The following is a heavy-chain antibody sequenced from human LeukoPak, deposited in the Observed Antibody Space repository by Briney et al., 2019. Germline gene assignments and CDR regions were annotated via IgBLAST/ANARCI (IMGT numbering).Heavy chain of an antibody. J-gene: IGHJ5*02. Sequence: ASVKVSCKASGYTFSSYYMHWVRQAHGQGLEWMGIINPSGGSTSYAQKFQGRVTMTRDTSTSTVYMELSSLRSEDTAVYYCAREGDVDTATWHWFDPWGQGTLVTVSS. CDR1: GYTFSSYY. V-gene: IGHV1-46*01. CDR3: AREGDVDTATWHWFDP. D-gene: IGHD5-18*01. CDR2: INPSGGST.